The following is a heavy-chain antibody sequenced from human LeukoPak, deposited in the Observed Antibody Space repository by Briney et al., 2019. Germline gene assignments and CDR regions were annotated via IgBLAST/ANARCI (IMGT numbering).Heavy chain of an antibody. CDR1: GGSLSSYY. J-gene: IGHJ3*02. V-gene: IGHV4-4*07. CDR2: IYTSGST. D-gene: IGHD1-26*01. Sequence: PSETLSLTCTVSGGSLSSYYRSWIRQPAGKGLEWIGRIYTSGSTNYNPSLKSRVTMSVDTSKDQFSLKLSSVTAADTAVYYCARVCCAGATGAFDIWGQGTMVTVSS. CDR3: ARVCCAGATGAFDI.